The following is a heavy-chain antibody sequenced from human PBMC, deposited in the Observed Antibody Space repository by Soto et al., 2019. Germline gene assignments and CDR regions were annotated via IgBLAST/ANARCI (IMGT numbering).Heavy chain of an antibody. Sequence: PSGTLSLTCPLLGGSINSATYYWGWIRQPPGKGLEWIGNVYYRGTTYYNPSLKGRVTISVDTSKNQFSLKLSSVTAADSAVFFCVRHQRYSSGWYIDYWGQGTPVTVS. D-gene: IGHD6-19*01. CDR1: GGSINSATYY. J-gene: IGHJ4*02. V-gene: IGHV4-39*01. CDR2: VYYRGTT. CDR3: VRHQRYSSGWYIDY.